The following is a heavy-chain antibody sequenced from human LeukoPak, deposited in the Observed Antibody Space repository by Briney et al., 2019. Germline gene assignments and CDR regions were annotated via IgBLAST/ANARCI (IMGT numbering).Heavy chain of an antibody. J-gene: IGHJ4*02. D-gene: IGHD3-3*01. CDR2: ISSDGSKN. CDR1: GFTFTNYA. V-gene: IGHV3-30*18. CDR3: AKDHYWSIDY. Sequence: GGSLRLSCAASGFTFTNYAMHWVRQTPGKGLEWVALISSDGSKNIYADPVKGRFTISRDIAKNTLYLQMNSLRAEDTGVYYCAKDHYWSIDYWGRGTLVTVSS.